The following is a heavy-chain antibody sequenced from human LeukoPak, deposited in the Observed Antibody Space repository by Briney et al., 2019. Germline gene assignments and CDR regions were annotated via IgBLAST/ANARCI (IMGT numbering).Heavy chain of an antibody. D-gene: IGHD2-2*01. CDR1: GGTFSSYA. Sequence: SVKVSFKASGGTFSSYAISWVRQAPGQGLEGMGGIIPIFGTGNYAQKFQGRVTINADKATSTAYMELSSLRSEDTAVYYCARVPAATPNNWFDPWGQGTLVTVSS. J-gene: IGHJ5*02. CDR3: ARVPAATPNNWFDP. V-gene: IGHV1-69*06. CDR2: IIPIFGTG.